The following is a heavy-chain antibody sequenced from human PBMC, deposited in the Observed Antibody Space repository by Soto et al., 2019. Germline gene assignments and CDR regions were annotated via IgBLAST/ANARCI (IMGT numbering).Heavy chain of an antibody. CDR2: ISGTGGST. D-gene: IGHD3-10*01. V-gene: IGHV3-23*01. CDR1: GFIFSNYA. Sequence: EVQLLESGGGLVQPGGSLRLSCAASGFIFSNYAMHWVRQAPGKGLEWVSLISGTGGSTNYAESVKGRFTMSRDNSKNTPSLQMNSLRAEVTAVYYCAKSRSRDFDYWGQGTLVTVSS. J-gene: IGHJ4*02. CDR3: AKSRSRDFDY.